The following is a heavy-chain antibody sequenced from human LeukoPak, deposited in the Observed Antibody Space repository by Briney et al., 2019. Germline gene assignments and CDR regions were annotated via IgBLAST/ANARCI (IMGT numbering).Heavy chain of an antibody. D-gene: IGHD1-26*01. Sequence: GGSLRLSCAASGFAFSSYWMHWVRQAPGKGLVWVSRINSDGSTTSYADSVKDRFTFSRDNAKNTLSLQMNSLRAEDTAVYYCARDLGYYRADYWGQGTLVTVSS. CDR1: GFAFSSYW. CDR3: ARDLGYYRADY. CDR2: INSDGSTT. J-gene: IGHJ4*02. V-gene: IGHV3-74*01.